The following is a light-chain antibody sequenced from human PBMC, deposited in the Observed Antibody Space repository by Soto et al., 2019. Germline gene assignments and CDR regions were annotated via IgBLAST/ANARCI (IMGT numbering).Light chain of an antibody. V-gene: IGKV3-20*01. CDR3: QQYGSSLFT. CDR2: GVS. CDR1: QSVSSNY. Sequence: EIVLTQSPGTLSLSPGERATLSCRASQSVSSNYLGWYQQKPGQAPRLLIYGVSSRTTGIPDRFSGSGSGTDFTLTISRLEPEDFAVYYCQQYGSSLFTFGPGTKVDIK. J-gene: IGKJ3*01.